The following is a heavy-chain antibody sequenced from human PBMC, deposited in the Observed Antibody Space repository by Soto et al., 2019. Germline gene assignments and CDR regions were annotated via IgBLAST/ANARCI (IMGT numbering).Heavy chain of an antibody. CDR2: IEQDGSEK. D-gene: IGHD1-7*01. J-gene: IGHJ5*02. CDR3: ARTMEIRDYRFDP. CDR1: GFTFSSYW. Sequence: PGGSLRLSCAASGFTFSSYWMSWVRQAPGKGLEWVANIEQDGSEKYYVDSVKGRFTISRDNAKNSLYLQMNSLRAEDTAVYYCARTMEIRDYRFDPWGQGTLVTVSS. V-gene: IGHV3-7*01.